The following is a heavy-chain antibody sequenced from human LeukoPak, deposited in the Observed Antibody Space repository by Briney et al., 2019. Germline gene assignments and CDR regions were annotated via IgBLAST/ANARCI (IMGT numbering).Heavy chain of an antibody. CDR1: GCSISSYY. Sequence: SETLSLTCTASGCSISSYYWSWIRQPPGKGLEWIGYIYTSGSTNYNPSLKSRVTISVDTSKNQFSLKLSSVTAADTAVYYCARRQRITMVRGVLRIKYYYYYMDVWGKGTTVTVSS. CDR3: ARRQRITMVRGVLRIKYYYYYMDV. D-gene: IGHD3-10*01. V-gene: IGHV4-4*09. J-gene: IGHJ6*03. CDR2: IYTSGST.